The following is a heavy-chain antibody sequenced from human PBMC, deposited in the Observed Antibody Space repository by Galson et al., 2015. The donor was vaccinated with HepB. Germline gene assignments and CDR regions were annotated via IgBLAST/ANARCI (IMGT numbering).Heavy chain of an antibody. J-gene: IGHJ4*02. Sequence: ETLSLTCAVYGGSFSGYYWSWIRQPPGKGLEWIGEINHSGSTNYNPSLKSRVTISVDTSKNQFSLKLSSVTAADTAVYYCARERLGVRGVTLAPDYWGQGTLVTVSS. CDR3: ARERLGVRGVTLAPDY. D-gene: IGHD3-10*01. V-gene: IGHV4-34*01. CDR2: INHSGST. CDR1: GGSFSGYY.